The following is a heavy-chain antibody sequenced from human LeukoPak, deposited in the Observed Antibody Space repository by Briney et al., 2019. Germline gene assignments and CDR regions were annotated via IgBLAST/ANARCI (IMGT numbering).Heavy chain of an antibody. CDR1: RFSLNTPGRA. D-gene: IGHD2/OR15-2a*01. J-gene: IGHJ4*02. CDR3: AHFLLWRRGANYFFDY. CDR2: IYWDDGN. V-gene: IGHV2-5*02. Sequence: SGPTLVKPTQTLTLTCTFSRFSLNTPGRAVDWIRQPPGKALKWLALIYWDDGNRFSPSQKSNLTITRDTSQNQVIVKMTNIDPVDTATYYCAHFLLWRRGANYFFDYWGQGTLVTVSS.